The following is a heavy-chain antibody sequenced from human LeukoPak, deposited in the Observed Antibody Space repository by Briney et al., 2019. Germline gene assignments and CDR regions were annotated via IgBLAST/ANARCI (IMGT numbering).Heavy chain of an antibody. CDR3: ARSTGYYYYYYGMDV. CDR2: IIPIFGTA. J-gene: IGHJ6*02. V-gene: IGHV1-69*13. D-gene: IGHD2-2*01. Sequence: SVTVSCKASGGTFSSYAISWVRQAPGQGLEWMGGIIPIFGTANYAQKFQGRVTITADESTSTAYMELSSLRSEDTAVYYCARSTGYYYYYYGMDVWGQGTTVTVSS. CDR1: GGTFSSYA.